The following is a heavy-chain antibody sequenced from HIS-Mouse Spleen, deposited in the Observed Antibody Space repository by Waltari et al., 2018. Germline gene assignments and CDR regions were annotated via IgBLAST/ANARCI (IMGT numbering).Heavy chain of an antibody. CDR3: ARDFHDFWSGYYGGDKKHDAFDI. Sequence: QVQLQESGPGLVKPSETLSLTCTVSGGSISSYYWRWIRPRAGKGLEWIGRIYTSGSTNYNPSLKSRVTMSVDTSKNQFSLKLSSVTAADTAVYYCARDFHDFWSGYYGGDKKHDAFDIWGQGTMVTVSS. D-gene: IGHD3-3*01. CDR2: IYTSGST. CDR1: GGSISSYY. J-gene: IGHJ3*02. V-gene: IGHV4-4*07.